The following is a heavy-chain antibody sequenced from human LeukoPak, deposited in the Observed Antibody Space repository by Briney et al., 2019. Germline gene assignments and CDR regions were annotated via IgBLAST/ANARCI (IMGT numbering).Heavy chain of an antibody. J-gene: IGHJ4*02. V-gene: IGHV3-9*03. CDR3: AKEDPDREGFFDY. CDR1: GFTFDDNA. Sequence: GGSLRLSCAASGFTFDDNAMHWVRQAPGKGLEWVSGISPSSDGIGYADSVKGRFIISRDNAKNSLYLQMNSLRAEDMALYYCAKEDPDREGFFDYWGQGTLVTVSS. D-gene: IGHD3-22*01. CDR2: ISPSSDGI.